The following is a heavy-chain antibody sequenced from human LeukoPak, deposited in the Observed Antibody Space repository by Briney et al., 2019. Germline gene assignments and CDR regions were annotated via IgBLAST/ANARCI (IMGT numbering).Heavy chain of an antibody. CDR1: GGSISSYY. CDR2: IYYSGST. Sequence: SETLSLTCTVSGGSISSYYWSWIRQPPGKGLGWIGYIYYSGSTNYNPSLKSRVTISVDTSKNQFSLKLSSVTAADTAVYYCARQGAGCSGGSCSYYYYYYGMDVWGQGTTVTVSS. V-gene: IGHV4-59*08. CDR3: ARQGAGCSGGSCSYYYYYYGMDV. J-gene: IGHJ6*02. D-gene: IGHD2-15*01.